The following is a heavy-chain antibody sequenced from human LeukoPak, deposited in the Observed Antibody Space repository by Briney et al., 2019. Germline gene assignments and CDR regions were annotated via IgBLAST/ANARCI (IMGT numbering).Heavy chain of an antibody. D-gene: IGHD3-3*02. CDR1: GFTLSNYP. CDR2: IGEEKSGSWT. CDR3: AKAGVISGWDY. J-gene: IGHJ4*02. Sequence: GGSLRLSCAASGFTLSNYPMGWVRQAPVKGLEWLSAIGEEKSGSWTKSADSVKGRFTISRDNSENTLYLQMDSLTVEDTAVYYCAKAGVISGWDYWGQGVLVTVSS. V-gene: IGHV3-23*01.